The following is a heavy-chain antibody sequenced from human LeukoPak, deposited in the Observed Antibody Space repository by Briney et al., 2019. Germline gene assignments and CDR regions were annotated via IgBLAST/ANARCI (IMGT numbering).Heavy chain of an antibody. D-gene: IGHD3-22*01. CDR3: AKSSYYDSSGYYREYYFDY. V-gene: IGHV3-7*03. J-gene: IGHJ4*02. Sequence: GGSLRLSCAASGFTFSSYWMNWARQAPGKGLEWVASINHNGNVNYYVDSVKGRFTISRDDSKNTLYLQMNSLRAEDTAVYYCAKSSYYDSSGYYREYYFDYWGQGTLVTVSS. CDR2: INHNGNVN. CDR1: GFTFSSYW.